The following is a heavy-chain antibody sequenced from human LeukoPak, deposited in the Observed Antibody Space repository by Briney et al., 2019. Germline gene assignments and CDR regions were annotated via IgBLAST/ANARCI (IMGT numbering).Heavy chain of an antibody. Sequence: GGSLRLSCVPSGITFSNSALSWVRQAPGRGLEWVSAIRGNGGSTHYADPVKDRFTISRDNSKNTLYLQMNSLRAEDTAIYYCGRDPNGDYIGAFDMWGQGTVVTVSS. CDR2: IRGNGGST. J-gene: IGHJ3*02. CDR1: GITFSNSA. V-gene: IGHV3-23*01. CDR3: GRDPNGDYIGAFDM. D-gene: IGHD4-17*01.